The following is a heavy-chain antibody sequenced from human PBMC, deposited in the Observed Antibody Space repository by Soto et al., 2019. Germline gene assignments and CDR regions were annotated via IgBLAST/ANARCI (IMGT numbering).Heavy chain of an antibody. D-gene: IGHD6-6*01. V-gene: IGHV5-51*01. CDR2: IYPGDSDT. Sequence: PGESLKISCKGSGYSFTSYWIGWVRQMPGKGLEWMGIIYPGDSDTRYSPSFQGQVTISADKSISTAYLQWSSLKASDTAMYYCARRQVAARRRGYYGMDVWGQGTTVTVSS. CDR1: GYSFTSYW. CDR3: ARRQVAARRRGYYGMDV. J-gene: IGHJ6*02.